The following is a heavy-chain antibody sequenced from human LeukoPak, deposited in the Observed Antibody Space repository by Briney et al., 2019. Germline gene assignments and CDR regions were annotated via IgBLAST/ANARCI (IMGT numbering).Heavy chain of an antibody. Sequence: SQTLSLTCAVSGGSMSSGGYSWSWIRQPPGKGLEFIGYIYHSGNTYYIPSLKSRVTISVDRSKNQLSLKLSSVTAADTAVYYCARAPDSSGYDYFDYWGQGTLVTVSS. V-gene: IGHV4-30-2*01. CDR3: ARAPDSSGYDYFDY. D-gene: IGHD3-22*01. CDR1: GGSMSSGGYS. CDR2: IYHSGNT. J-gene: IGHJ4*02.